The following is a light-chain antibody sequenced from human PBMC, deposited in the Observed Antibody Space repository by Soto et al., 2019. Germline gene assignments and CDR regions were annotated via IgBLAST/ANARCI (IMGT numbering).Light chain of an antibody. CDR1: QSIGTY. CDR2: DAS. Sequence: EIVLTQSPATLSLSPGERATLSCRASQSIGTYLAWYQHIPGQAPRLLIYDASNRPTGIPDRFSGSGSGTDFTLTIRSPGTEDFAVYYCQQRYNWPNTFGQGTKLEIK. CDR3: QQRYNWPNT. V-gene: IGKV3-11*01. J-gene: IGKJ2*01.